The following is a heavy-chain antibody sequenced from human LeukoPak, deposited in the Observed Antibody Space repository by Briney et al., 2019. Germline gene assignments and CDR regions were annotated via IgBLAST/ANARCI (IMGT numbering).Heavy chain of an antibody. V-gene: IGHV4-39*07. CDR2: IYYSGRT. CDR1: GGSISSSSYY. D-gene: IGHD3-22*01. Sequence: PSETLSLTCNVSGGSISSSSYYWGWIRQPPGKGLEWIGSIYYSGRTYYDPPLQSRVTISVDTSKNQFSLKLTSVTAADTAVYYCASTDSSGYQLDYWGLGTLVTVSS. CDR3: ASTDSSGYQLDY. J-gene: IGHJ4*02.